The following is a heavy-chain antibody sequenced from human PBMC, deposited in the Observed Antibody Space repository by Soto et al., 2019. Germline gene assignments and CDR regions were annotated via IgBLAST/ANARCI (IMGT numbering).Heavy chain of an antibody. Sequence: GGSLRLSCAASGFTFSSYAMSWVRQAPGKGLEWVSAISGSGGSTYYADSVKGRFTISRDNSKNTLYLQMNRLRAEDTAVYYCANTPVAVAGTRPIADYWGQGTLVTVSS. CDR2: ISGSGGST. CDR3: ANTPVAVAGTRPIADY. D-gene: IGHD6-19*01. CDR1: GFTFSSYA. V-gene: IGHV3-23*01. J-gene: IGHJ4*02.